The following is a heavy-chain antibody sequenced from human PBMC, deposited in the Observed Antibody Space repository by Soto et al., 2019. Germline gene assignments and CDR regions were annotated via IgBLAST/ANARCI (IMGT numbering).Heavy chain of an antibody. J-gene: IGHJ6*02. Sequence: ASVKVSCKASGYSFTDYHIHWVRQAPGQGLEWLGRINPKSGGTSTAQRFQGWVTMTRDRSISTVYMELTRLRSDDTAVYFCARGHSTDCCNGGCSFFYNHEMDVWG. D-gene: IGHD2-8*01. CDR2: INPKSGGT. V-gene: IGHV1-2*04. CDR3: ARGHSTDCCNGGCSFFYNHEMDV. CDR1: GYSFTDYH.